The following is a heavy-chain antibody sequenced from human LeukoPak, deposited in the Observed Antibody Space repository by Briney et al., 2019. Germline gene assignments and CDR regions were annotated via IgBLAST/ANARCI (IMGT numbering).Heavy chain of an antibody. D-gene: IGHD5-12*01. CDR1: GYSISSAYY. Sequence: SETLSLTCAVSGYSISSAYYWGWIRQPPGKGLEWIGSIYHSESTYYNPSLKSRVTISVDTSKNQFSPKLTSVTAADTAVYYCARGARGNDYWGQGTLVTVSS. CDR3: ARGARGNDY. CDR2: IYHSEST. J-gene: IGHJ4*02. V-gene: IGHV4-38-2*01.